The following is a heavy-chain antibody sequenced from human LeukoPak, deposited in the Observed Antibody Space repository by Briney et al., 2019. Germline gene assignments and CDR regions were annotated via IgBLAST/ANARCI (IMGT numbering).Heavy chain of an antibody. CDR3: ARVNDYYGSGDAFDI. CDR2: ISSSSSYI. J-gene: IGHJ3*02. D-gene: IGHD3-10*01. CDR1: GFTFSSYS. Sequence: GGSLRLSCAASGFTFSSYSMNWVRQAPGKGLEWVSSISSSSSYIYYADSVKGRFTISRDNAKNSLYLQMNSLRAEDTAVYYCARVNDYYGSGDAFDIWGQGTMVTVSS. V-gene: IGHV3-21*01.